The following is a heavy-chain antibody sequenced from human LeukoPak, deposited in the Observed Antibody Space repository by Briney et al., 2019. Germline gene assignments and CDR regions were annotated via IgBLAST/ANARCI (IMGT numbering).Heavy chain of an antibody. Sequence: SETLSLTCAVYGGSFSGYYWSLIRQPPRKGLEWIAEINHSGSTNYNPSLKSRVTISVDTSKNQFSLKLSSVTAADTAVYYCARGHGSSSSEGPADYWGQGTLVTVSS. CDR1: GGSFSGYY. V-gene: IGHV4-34*01. CDR3: ARGHGSSSSEGPADY. CDR2: INHSGST. J-gene: IGHJ4*02. D-gene: IGHD6-6*01.